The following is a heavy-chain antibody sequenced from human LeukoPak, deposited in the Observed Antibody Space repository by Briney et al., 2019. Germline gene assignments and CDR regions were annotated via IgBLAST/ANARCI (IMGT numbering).Heavy chain of an antibody. CDR3: ARDYGMGDSSGYYYLYFDY. J-gene: IGHJ4*01. V-gene: IGHV1-3*01. CDR1: GYTFTSYA. CDR2: INAGNGNT. D-gene: IGHD3-22*01. Sequence: GASVKVSCKASGYTFTSYAMHWVRQAPGQRLEWMGWINAGNGNTKYSQKFQGRVTITRDTSASTAYMELSSLRSEDTAVYYCARDYGMGDSSGYYYLYFDYWGHGTLVTVSS.